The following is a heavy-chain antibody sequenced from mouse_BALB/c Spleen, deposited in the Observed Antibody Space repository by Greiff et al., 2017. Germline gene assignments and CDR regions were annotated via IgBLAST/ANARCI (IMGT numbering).Heavy chain of an antibody. Sequence: EVKLVESGGGLVQPGGSLKLSCAASGFAFSRYWMSWVRQAPGKGLEWIGEINPDSSTINYTPSLKDKFIISRDNAKNTLYLQMSKVRSEDTALYYCARLGSYGWFAYWGQGTLVTVSA. J-gene: IGHJ3*01. CDR3: ARLGSYGWFAY. D-gene: IGHD1-1*01. CDR2: INPDSSTI. CDR1: GFAFSRYW. V-gene: IGHV4-1*02.